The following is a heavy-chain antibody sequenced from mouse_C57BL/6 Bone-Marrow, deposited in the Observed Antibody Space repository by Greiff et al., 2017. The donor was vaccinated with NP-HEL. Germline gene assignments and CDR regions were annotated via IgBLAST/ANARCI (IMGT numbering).Heavy chain of an antibody. CDR1: GYTFTSYG. Sequence: QVQLQQSGAELARPGASVKLSCKASGYTFTSYGISWVKQRTGQGLEWIGEIYPRSGNTYYNEKFKGKATLTADKSSSTAYMELRSLTSEDSAVYFCARPPSERFAYWGQGTLVTVSA. CDR2: IYPRSGNT. J-gene: IGHJ3*01. V-gene: IGHV1-81*01. CDR3: ARPPSERFAY.